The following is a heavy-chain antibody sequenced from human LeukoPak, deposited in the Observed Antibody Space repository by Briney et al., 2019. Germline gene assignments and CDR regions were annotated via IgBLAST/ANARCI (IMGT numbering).Heavy chain of an antibody. V-gene: IGHV6-1*01. CDR2: TYYRSKWYN. J-gene: IGHJ4*02. Sequence: SQTLSLTCAISGDSVSSDSVAWNWIRQSPPRGLEWLGRTYYRSKWYNDYAVSVKTRITINPDTSKNQFSLQLNSVTPDDTAVYYCTRASETGQGDYWGQGTLVTVSS. CDR3: TRASETGQGDY. CDR1: GDSVSSDSVA.